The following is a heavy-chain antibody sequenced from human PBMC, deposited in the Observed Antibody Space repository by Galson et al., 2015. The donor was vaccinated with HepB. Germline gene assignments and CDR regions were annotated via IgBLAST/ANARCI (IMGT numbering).Heavy chain of an antibody. CDR2: ISSSSTYI. V-gene: IGHV3-21*01. J-gene: IGHJ5*02. CDR3: ARESLTIFGLVIDP. Sequence: SLRLSCAASGFTFSSYSMHWVRQALGKGLEWVSSISSSSTYIYYADSVKGRFIISRDNAKNSLYLQMNSLRAEDTAVYYCARESLTIFGLVIDPWGQGTLVTVSS. D-gene: IGHD3-3*01. CDR1: GFTFSSYS.